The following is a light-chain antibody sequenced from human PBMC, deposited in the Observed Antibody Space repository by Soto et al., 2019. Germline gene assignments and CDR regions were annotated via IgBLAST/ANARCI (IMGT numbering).Light chain of an antibody. CDR3: CSYAVTFYV. Sequence: QSALTQPASVSGSPGQSITISCTGTSSNVGNFNVVSWYQQHPGKAPKVIIFDVSERPSGVPDRFSGSKSGNTASLTISGLQAEDEADYYCCSYAVTFYVFGTGTKLTVL. CDR2: DVS. J-gene: IGLJ1*01. V-gene: IGLV2-23*02. CDR1: SSNVGNFNV.